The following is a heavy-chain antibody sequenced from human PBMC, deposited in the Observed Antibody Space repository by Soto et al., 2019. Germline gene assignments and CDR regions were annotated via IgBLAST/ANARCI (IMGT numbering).Heavy chain of an antibody. D-gene: IGHD7-27*01. Sequence: VGSLRLSCAASGFSFSISPMHWVRQAPGKGPEWVALISYDGTNKFYADSVKGRFTISRDNSKSTLYLQVDSLRPEDAAVYYCARDPKTSGGQHWAFNYFDSWGQGTLVTVSS. CDR1: GFSFSISP. J-gene: IGHJ4*02. CDR2: ISYDGTNK. CDR3: ARDPKTSGGQHWAFNYFDS. V-gene: IGHV3-30-3*01.